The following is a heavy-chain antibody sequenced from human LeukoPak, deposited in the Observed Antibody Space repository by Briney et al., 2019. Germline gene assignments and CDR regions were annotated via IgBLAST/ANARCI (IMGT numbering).Heavy chain of an antibody. V-gene: IGHV3-33*01. Sequence: QPGRSLRLSCAASGFTFSSYGMHRVRQAPGKGLEWVAVIWYDGSNKYYADSVKGRFTISRDNSKNTLYLQMNSLRAEDTAVYYCARPKQWLVNEDAFDTWGQGTMVTVSS. CDR2: IWYDGSNK. CDR3: ARPKQWLVNEDAFDT. CDR1: GFTFSSYG. J-gene: IGHJ3*02. D-gene: IGHD6-19*01.